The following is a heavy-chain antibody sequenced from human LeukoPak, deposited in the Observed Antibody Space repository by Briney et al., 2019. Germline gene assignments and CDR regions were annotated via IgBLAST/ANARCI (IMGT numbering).Heavy chain of an antibody. J-gene: IGHJ4*02. Sequence: SVQVSCLASRYTFTSYDINWVRQATAHGLEWIGWMNPNSGNPGYAQKFQGRVTMTRNTSINTAYMELSSLRSEDTAVYYCARMRPSLTTYYFDYWGQGTLVTVSS. CDR2: MNPNSGNP. CDR3: ARMRPSLTTYYFDY. CDR1: RYTFTSYD. V-gene: IGHV1-8*01. D-gene: IGHD1-1*01.